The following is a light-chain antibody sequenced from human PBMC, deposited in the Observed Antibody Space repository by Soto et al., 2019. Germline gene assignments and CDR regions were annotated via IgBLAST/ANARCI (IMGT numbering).Light chain of an antibody. Sequence: IVLTQSPDTLSLSPGEIATLSCRASQSVSSSQLVWYQQKPGQAPRLLIYAASSSATGIPDRFSGSVSGTDSTLTVIELETEDFAVYYCQHYANSVWTFGQGTKVEIK. CDR1: QSVSSSQ. J-gene: IGKJ1*01. CDR3: QHYANSVWT. V-gene: IGKV3-20*01. CDR2: AAS.